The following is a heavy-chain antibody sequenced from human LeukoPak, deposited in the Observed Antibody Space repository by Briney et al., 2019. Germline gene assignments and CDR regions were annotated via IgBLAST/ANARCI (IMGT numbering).Heavy chain of an antibody. V-gene: IGHV3-30*03. J-gene: IGHJ4*02. Sequence: GGSLRLSCAASGFTFSDYSMNWVRQAPGKGLEWVAVISYDGSNKYYADSVKSRFTISRDNSKNTLYLQMNSLRTEDTAVYYCARDRDTAMGNYFDYWGQGTLVTVSS. D-gene: IGHD5-18*01. CDR1: GFTFSDYS. CDR3: ARDRDTAMGNYFDY. CDR2: ISYDGSNK.